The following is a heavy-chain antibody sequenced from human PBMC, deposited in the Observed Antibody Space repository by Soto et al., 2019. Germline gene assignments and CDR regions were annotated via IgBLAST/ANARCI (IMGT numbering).Heavy chain of an antibody. Sequence: EVQLVESGGGLIQPGGSLRLSCAASGFTVSSNYMSWVRQAPGKGLEWVSVIYSGGSTYYADSVKGRFTIPRDNSKNTLYLQVNGLRAEATAVYYCASVGVVLKAGEYWVEGTLVTASS. CDR2: IYSGGST. V-gene: IGHV3-53*01. J-gene: IGHJ4*02. CDR3: ASVGVVLKAGEY. CDR1: GFTVSSNY. D-gene: IGHD3-10*01.